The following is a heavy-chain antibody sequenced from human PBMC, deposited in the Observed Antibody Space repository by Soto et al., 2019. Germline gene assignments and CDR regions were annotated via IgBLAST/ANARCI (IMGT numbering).Heavy chain of an antibody. Sequence: SETLSLTCTVSGDSISSDYWSWIRQPAGKGLEWIGRVYIGGETNYNPSLKSRLTMSLDTSKNQFSLKLTSVTAADTAVYHCARGRQAVGLEYWGQGTLVTVSS. CDR2: VYIGGET. CDR3: ARGRQAVGLEY. CDR1: GDSISSDY. J-gene: IGHJ4*02. V-gene: IGHV4-4*07. D-gene: IGHD1-26*01.